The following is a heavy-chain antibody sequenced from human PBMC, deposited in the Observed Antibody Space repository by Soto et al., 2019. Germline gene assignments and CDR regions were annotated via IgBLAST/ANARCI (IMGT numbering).Heavy chain of an antibody. Sequence: GGSLRLSCAASGFTFDDYTMHWVHQAPGKGLEWVSLISWDGGSTYYADSVKGRFTISRDNSKNSLYLQMNSLRTEDTALYYCAKEMPRFVFAVFGPGNRGRQAVDYWGQGTLVTVSS. CDR3: AKEMPRFVFAVFGPGNRGRQAVDY. V-gene: IGHV3-43*01. J-gene: IGHJ4*02. CDR1: GFTFDDYT. CDR2: ISWDGGST. D-gene: IGHD1-1*01.